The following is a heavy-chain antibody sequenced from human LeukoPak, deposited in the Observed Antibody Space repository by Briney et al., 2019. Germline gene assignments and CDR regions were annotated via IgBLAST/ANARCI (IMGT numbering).Heavy chain of an antibody. D-gene: IGHD4-11*01. Sequence: PGGSLRLSCVVSGFSFSDYWMHWVRKAPGKGLVWVSGIKTDGSDRRYADFAEGRFTISRDNAKNTLFLQMNSLRAEDTAVYYCIRDFLTVTTNDYWGQGTLVTVSS. CDR2: IKTDGSDR. V-gene: IGHV3-74*01. J-gene: IGHJ4*02. CDR3: IRDFLTVTTNDY. CDR1: GFSFSDYW.